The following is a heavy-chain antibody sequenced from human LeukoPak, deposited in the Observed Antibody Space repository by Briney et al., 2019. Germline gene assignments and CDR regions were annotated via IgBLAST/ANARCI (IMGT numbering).Heavy chain of an antibody. J-gene: IGHJ4*02. CDR1: GGSISSYY. Sequence: SETLSLTCTVSGGSISSYYWSWIRQPAGKGLEWIGRIYTSGSTNYNPSLKSRVTMSVDTSKNQFSLKPSSVTAADTAVYYCAGEPSFYYDSSSYYYYFDYWGQGTLVTVSS. D-gene: IGHD3-22*01. CDR3: AGEPSFYYDSSSYYYYFDY. CDR2: IYTSGST. V-gene: IGHV4-4*07.